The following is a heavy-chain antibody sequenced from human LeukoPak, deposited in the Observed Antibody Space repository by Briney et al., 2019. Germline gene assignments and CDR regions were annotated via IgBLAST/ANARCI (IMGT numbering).Heavy chain of an antibody. J-gene: IGHJ5*02. CDR3: AREYYDFWSGYYGESNWFDP. Sequence: SVKVSCKASGGTFSSYAISWVRQAPGQGLEWMGGIIPIFGTANYAQKFQGRVTITADESTSTAYMELSSLRSEDTAVYYCAREYYDFWSGYYGESNWFDPWGQGTLVTVSS. CDR2: IIPIFGTA. V-gene: IGHV1-69*13. D-gene: IGHD3-3*01. CDR1: GGTFSSYA.